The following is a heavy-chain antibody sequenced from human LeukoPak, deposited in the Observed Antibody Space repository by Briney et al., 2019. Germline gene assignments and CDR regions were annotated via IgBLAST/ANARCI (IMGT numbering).Heavy chain of an antibody. CDR1: GFSLSTSGVG. CDR3: AHRNVGYCSSTSCSLDWFDP. J-gene: IGHJ5*02. CDR2: IYWDDDK. V-gene: IGHV2-5*02. Sequence: RKSGPTLVNPTQTLTLTCTFSGFSLSTSGVGVGWIRQPPGKALEWLALIYWDDDKRYSPSLESRLTITKDTSKNQVVLTMTNMDPVDTATYYCAHRNVGYCSSTSCSLDWFDPWGQGTLVTVSS. D-gene: IGHD2-2*01.